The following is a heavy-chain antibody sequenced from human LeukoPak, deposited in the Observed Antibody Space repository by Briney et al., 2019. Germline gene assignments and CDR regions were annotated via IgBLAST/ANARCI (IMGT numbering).Heavy chain of an antibody. D-gene: IGHD3-22*01. V-gene: IGHV3-53*01. CDR1: GFTVSSNY. CDR3: ARDYYYDSSGYYYYYMDA. Sequence: QPGGSLRLSCAASGFTVSSNYMGWVRQAPGKGLEWVSVIYSGGSTYYADSVKGRFTISRDNSKNTLYLQMNSLRAEDTAVYYCARDYYYDSSGYYYYYMDAWGKGTTVTVSS. CDR2: IYSGGST. J-gene: IGHJ6*03.